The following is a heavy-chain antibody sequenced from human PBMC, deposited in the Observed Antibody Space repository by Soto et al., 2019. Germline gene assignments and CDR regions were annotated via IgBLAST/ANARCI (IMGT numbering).Heavy chain of an antibody. CDR3: ARPDEGGYSSNHHYYYALDV. J-gene: IGHJ6*02. V-gene: IGHV1-69*01. CDR2: IIPIFDIT. Sequence: QVQLVQSGAEVKKPGSSVKVSCKASGGTFRSYSISWVRQAPGQGLEWMGGIIPIFDITNYAQKFQGRVTSTADESTSTDYIELSSLGSDDTAVYYCARPDEGGYSSNHHYYYALDVWGQGTTVTV. CDR1: GGTFRSYS. D-gene: IGHD3-22*01.